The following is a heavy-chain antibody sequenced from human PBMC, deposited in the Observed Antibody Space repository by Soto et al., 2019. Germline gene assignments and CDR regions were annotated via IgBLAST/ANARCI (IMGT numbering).Heavy chain of an antibody. Sequence: GESLKISCKGSEYSFISYWISWVRQMPGKGLEWMGIIYPGDSDTRYSPSFQGQVTISADKSISTAYLQWSSLKASDTAMYYCATPPYSDAFDIWGQGTMVTVSS. J-gene: IGHJ3*02. D-gene: IGHD2-15*01. CDR3: ATPPYSDAFDI. CDR2: IYPGDSDT. V-gene: IGHV5-51*01. CDR1: EYSFISYW.